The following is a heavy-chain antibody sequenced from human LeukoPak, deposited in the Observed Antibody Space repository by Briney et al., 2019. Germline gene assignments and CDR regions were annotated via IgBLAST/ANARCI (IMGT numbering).Heavy chain of an antibody. V-gene: IGHV1-2*02. D-gene: IGHD2-15*01. CDR2: INPTSGGT. CDR3: ARDSQAGCSGGSC. CDR1: GYRFTAYF. J-gene: IGHJ4*01. Sequence: ASVTVSCKASGYRFTAYFIHWMRQAPGQGLEWMGWINPTSGGTNYAQKFQGRVTLTRDTSISTAYMDLGSLRSDDTAVYYCARDSQAGCSGGSCWGDGTLVIVSS.